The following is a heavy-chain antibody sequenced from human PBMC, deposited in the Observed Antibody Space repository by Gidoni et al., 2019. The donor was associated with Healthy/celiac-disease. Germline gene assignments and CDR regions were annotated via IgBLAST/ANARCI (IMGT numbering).Heavy chain of an antibody. CDR2: ISGSGGST. Sequence: EVQLVESGGGLVQPGGSLRLSCAASVSTFSSYAMSWVRQAPGKGLGWVSAISGSGGSTYNADSVKGRFTISRDNSKNTLYLQMNSLRVEDTAVYYCAKDQVPNSSPYYFDYWGQGTLVTVSS. J-gene: IGHJ4*02. D-gene: IGHD6-19*01. V-gene: IGHV3-23*04. CDR3: AKDQVPNSSPYYFDY. CDR1: VSTFSSYA.